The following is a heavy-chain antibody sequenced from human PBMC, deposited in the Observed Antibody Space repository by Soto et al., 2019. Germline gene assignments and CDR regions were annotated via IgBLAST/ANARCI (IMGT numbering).Heavy chain of an antibody. Sequence: ASVKVSCKASGYALTSDDVDWVRQAPVQGLEWMGIINPSGGSTSYAQKFQGRVTMTRDTSTSTVYMELSSLRSEDTAVYYCARKGVAVAGHDAFDIWGQGTMVTVSS. CDR1: GYALTSDD. D-gene: IGHD6-19*01. J-gene: IGHJ3*02. CDR3: ARKGVAVAGHDAFDI. V-gene: IGHV1-46*01. CDR2: INPSGGST.